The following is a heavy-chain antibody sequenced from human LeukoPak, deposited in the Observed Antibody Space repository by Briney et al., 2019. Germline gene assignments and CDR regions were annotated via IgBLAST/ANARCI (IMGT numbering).Heavy chain of an antibody. CDR2: ISSSGRNI. CDR1: GFTFSSYS. Sequence: GSLRLSCAASGFTFSSYSMNWVRQAPGKGLEWVSYISSSGRNINYADSVKGRFTISRDNAKNSLYLQMNSLRAEDTAVYYCARLYSSSSGRAFDIWGQGAMVTVS. J-gene: IGHJ3*02. CDR3: ARLYSSSSGRAFDI. D-gene: IGHD6-6*01. V-gene: IGHV3-48*04.